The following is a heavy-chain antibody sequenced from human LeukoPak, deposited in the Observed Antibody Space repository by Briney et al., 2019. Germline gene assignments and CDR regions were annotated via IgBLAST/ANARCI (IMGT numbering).Heavy chain of an antibody. CDR3: ARHDGYCSGGSCRLYYFDY. D-gene: IGHD2-15*01. CDR1: GFTFSSYG. Sequence: GGSLRLSCAASGFTFSSYGMNWVRQAPGKGLEWVSSISSSSSYIYYADSVKGRFTISRDNAKNSLYLQMNSLRAEDTAVYYCARHDGYCSGGSCRLYYFDYWGQGTLVTVSS. V-gene: IGHV3-21*01. CDR2: ISSSSSYI. J-gene: IGHJ4*02.